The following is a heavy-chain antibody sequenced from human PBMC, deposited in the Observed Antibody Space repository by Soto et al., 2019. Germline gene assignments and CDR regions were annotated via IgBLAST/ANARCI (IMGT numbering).Heavy chain of an antibody. CDR3: ARVPMVRGVIITYGDKKRYYGMDV. CDR1: GGTFSSYA. D-gene: IGHD3-10*01. Sequence: ASVKVSCKASGGTFSSYAISWVRQAPGQGLEWMGGIIPIFGTANYAQKFQGRVTITADESTSTAYMELSSLRSEDTAVYYCARVPMVRGVIITYGDKKRYYGMDVWGQGTTVTVSS. V-gene: IGHV1-69*13. CDR2: IIPIFGTA. J-gene: IGHJ6*02.